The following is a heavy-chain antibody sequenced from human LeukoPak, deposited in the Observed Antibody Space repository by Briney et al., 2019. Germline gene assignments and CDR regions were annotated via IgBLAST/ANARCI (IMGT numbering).Heavy chain of an antibody. Sequence: SETLSLTCTVSGGSVRSGSYYWSWIRQPPGKGLEWIGYIYYSGSTNYNPSLRSRVTISVDTSKNQFPLKLSSVTAADTAVYYCARGYYGSGSFFDYWGQGTLVTVSS. V-gene: IGHV4-61*01. CDR1: GGSVRSGSYY. J-gene: IGHJ4*02. D-gene: IGHD3-10*01. CDR2: IYYSGST. CDR3: ARGYYGSGSFFDY.